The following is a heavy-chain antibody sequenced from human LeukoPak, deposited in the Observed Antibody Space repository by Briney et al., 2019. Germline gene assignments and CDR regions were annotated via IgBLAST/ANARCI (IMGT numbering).Heavy chain of an antibody. CDR2: IYYRGST. D-gene: IGHD4/OR15-4a*01. CDR1: GGSISSYY. J-gene: IGHJ6*02. V-gene: IGHV4-59*01. Sequence: SQTLSLTCTVSGGSISSYYWSWIRQPPGKGLEWIGYIYYRGSTNYNPSLKSRVTISVDTSKNQFSLKLSSVTAADTAVYYCARDSWDYIAMDVWGPRTTVIVSS. CDR3: ARDSWDYIAMDV.